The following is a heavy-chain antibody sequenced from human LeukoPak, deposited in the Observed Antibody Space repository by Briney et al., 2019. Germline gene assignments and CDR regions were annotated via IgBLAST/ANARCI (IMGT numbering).Heavy chain of an antibody. CDR3: ARDQEQWLAHPISFDY. CDR1: GFTFSSYA. D-gene: IGHD6-19*01. V-gene: IGHV3-23*01. CDR2: ISGSGGTGT. J-gene: IGHJ4*02. Sequence: PGGSLRLSCAASGFTFSSYAMSWVRQAPGKGLEWVSAISGSGGTGTYYADSVKGRFTFSRDNSKNTLYLQMNSLRAEDTAVYYCARDQEQWLAHPISFDYWGQGTLVTVSS.